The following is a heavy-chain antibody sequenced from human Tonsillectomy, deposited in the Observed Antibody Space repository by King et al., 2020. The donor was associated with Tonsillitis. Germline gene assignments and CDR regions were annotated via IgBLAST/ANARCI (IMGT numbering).Heavy chain of an antibody. Sequence: VQLVESGGGLVKPGGSLRLSCAASGFTFSNAWMSWVRQAPGKGLEWVGRIKSKTDGGTTDYAAPGKGRFTISSDDSKNTLYLQMNSLKTEDTAVYYCTAHYPTYFYESSGPDYWGERALVTVSS. CDR1: GFTFSNAW. D-gene: IGHD3-22*01. J-gene: IGHJ4*02. CDR3: TAHYPTYFYESSGPDY. CDR2: IKSKTDGGTT. V-gene: IGHV3-15*01.